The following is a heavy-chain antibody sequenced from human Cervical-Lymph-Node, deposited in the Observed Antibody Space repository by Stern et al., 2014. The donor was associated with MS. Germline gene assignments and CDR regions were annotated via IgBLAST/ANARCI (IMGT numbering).Heavy chain of an antibody. V-gene: IGHV1-18*01. CDR1: GYTFTSYG. Sequence: VQLVESGGEVMQPGGSLRVSCKASGYTFTSYGISWVRQAPGQGLEWLGWISGYNGNKNYAQYVQGRVTMTRNNFTSTPYMELRSLRSDDTAVYYCARALYTYGERFDYWGQGTLVTVSS. CDR2: ISGYNGNK. J-gene: IGHJ4*02. D-gene: IGHD2-2*02. CDR3: ARALYTYGERFDY.